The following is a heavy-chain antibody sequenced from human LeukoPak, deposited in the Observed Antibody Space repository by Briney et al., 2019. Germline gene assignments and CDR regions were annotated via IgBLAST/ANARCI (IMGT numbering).Heavy chain of an antibody. J-gene: IGHJ4*02. CDR1: GFTFSSYA. CDR3: AREFRGYSYGLESDY. Sequence: SLRLSCAAXGFTFSSYAMHWVRQAPGKGLEWVAVISYDGSNKYYADSVKGRFTISRDNAKNSLYLQMNSLRAEDTAVYYCAREFRGYSYGLESDYWGQGTLVTVSS. CDR2: ISYDGSNK. V-gene: IGHV3-30-3*01. D-gene: IGHD5-18*01.